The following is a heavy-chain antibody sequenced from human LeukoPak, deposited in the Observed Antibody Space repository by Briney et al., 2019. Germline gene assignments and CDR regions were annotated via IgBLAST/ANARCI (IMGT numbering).Heavy chain of an antibody. CDR1: GFTFSSYS. Sequence: PGGSLRLSCAASGFTFSSYSMNWVRQAPGKGLEWVSSISSSSSYIYYADSVRGRFTVSRDNAKNSLYLQMNGLRAEDTAVYYCARRKDVVVVPGTMGYYLDVWGKGTTVTVSS. D-gene: IGHD2-2*01. V-gene: IGHV3-21*01. CDR3: ARRKDVVVVPGTMGYYLDV. J-gene: IGHJ6*03. CDR2: ISSSSSYI.